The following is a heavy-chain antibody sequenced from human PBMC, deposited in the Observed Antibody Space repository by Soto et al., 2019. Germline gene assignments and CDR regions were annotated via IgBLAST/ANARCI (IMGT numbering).Heavy chain of an antibody. CDR3: TTGLSNGYYNFDF. V-gene: IGHV3-15*02. D-gene: IGHD3-22*01. Sequence: EGQLVESGGALVKPGGSLRLSCAASRFTFRDAWMSWVRQAPGKGLEWVGRIKREIDGGTTDYAAPVKGRFTISRDDSETTLYLQMNSLKTEDTAVYYCTTGLSNGYYNFDFWGQGTLVTVSS. CDR1: RFTFRDAW. CDR2: IKREIDGGTT. J-gene: IGHJ4*02.